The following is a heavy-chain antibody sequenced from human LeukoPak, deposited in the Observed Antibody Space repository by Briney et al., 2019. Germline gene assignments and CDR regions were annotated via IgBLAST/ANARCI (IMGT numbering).Heavy chain of an antibody. CDR2: ISSTSTYI. CDR1: GLSFSTFS. V-gene: IGHV3-21*01. J-gene: IGHJ6*03. Sequence: KPGGSLRLSCVASGLSFSTFSMDWVRQAPGKGLEWVASISSTSTYIYYAGSVGGRFTISRDNARNSLYLQMDSLRAEDTAVYYCARDHLEGFTYYQYMDVWGTGTTVTVSS. CDR3: ARDHLEGFTYYQYMDV. D-gene: IGHD1-1*01.